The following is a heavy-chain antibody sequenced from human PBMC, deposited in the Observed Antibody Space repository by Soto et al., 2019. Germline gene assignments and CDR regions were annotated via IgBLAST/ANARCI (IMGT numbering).Heavy chain of an antibody. Sequence: VQLSESGGGLVQPGGSLRLSCAVSGFTFSASGMSWVRQPPGKGLQWVSGISGSGGSTNYADSVKGRFTISRDNSKSTLNLQMNSLRAEDTAVYYCAKDGLGALDYWGQGTLVTVSS. D-gene: IGHD2-15*01. V-gene: IGHV3-23*01. CDR2: ISGSGGST. CDR3: AKDGLGALDY. J-gene: IGHJ4*02. CDR1: GFTFSASG.